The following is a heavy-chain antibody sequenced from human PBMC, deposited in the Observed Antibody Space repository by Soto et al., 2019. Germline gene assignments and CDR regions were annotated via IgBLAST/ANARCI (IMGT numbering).Heavy chain of an antibody. V-gene: IGHV4-59*01. Sequence: SETLSLTCSVSGVSISGSYWSWIRQSPGKGLEWLGYVYYTGSTNYSPSLRSRVSISVDTPEDEFSVRLSPVTAAHRDVYFCERSVAVPGAQIDCWGQRTQVTVFS. CDR3: ERSVAVPGAQIDC. D-gene: IGHD6-19*01. J-gene: IGHJ4*02. CDR1: GVSISGSY. CDR2: VYYTGST.